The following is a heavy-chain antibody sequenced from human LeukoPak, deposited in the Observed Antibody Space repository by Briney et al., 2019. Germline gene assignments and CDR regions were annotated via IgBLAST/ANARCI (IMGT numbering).Heavy chain of an antibody. Sequence: PGGSLRLSCAASGFTFSSYWMNWARQAPGKGLEWVASINHNGNVNYYVDSVKGRFTIPRDNAKNSLYLQMSNLRAEDTAVYYCARGGGSYYSSYFDYWGQGTLVTVSS. V-gene: IGHV3-7*03. CDR1: GFTFSSYW. J-gene: IGHJ4*02. D-gene: IGHD1-26*01. CDR3: ARGGGSYYSSYFDY. CDR2: INHNGNVN.